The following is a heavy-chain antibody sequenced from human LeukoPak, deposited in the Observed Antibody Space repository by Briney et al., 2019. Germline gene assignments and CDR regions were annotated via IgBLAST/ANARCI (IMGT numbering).Heavy chain of an antibody. CDR2: IYPGDSDT. Sequence: GESLKISCKGSGYSFTSYWIGWVRQLPGKGLEWMGIIYPGDSDTRYSPSFQGQVTISADKSISTAYLQWSSLKASDTAMYYCARRVSKGSSWYYFDYWGQGTLVTVSS. CDR1: GYSFTSYW. D-gene: IGHD6-13*01. CDR3: ARRVSKGSSWYYFDY. J-gene: IGHJ4*02. V-gene: IGHV5-51*01.